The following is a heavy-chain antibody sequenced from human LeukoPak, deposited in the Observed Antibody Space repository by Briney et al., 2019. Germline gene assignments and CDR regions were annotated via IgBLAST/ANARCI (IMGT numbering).Heavy chain of an antibody. D-gene: IGHD3-10*01. Sequence: GGSLRLSCAASGFTFSSYVMSWVRQAPGKGPEWVSTISGSGSGTYYADSVKGRFTLSRDNSMNTLYLQMNSLRAEDTAVYYCAKDVESGRSADYWGQGTLVTVSS. J-gene: IGHJ4*02. CDR3: AKDVESGRSADY. CDR2: ISGSGSGT. CDR1: GFTFSSYV. V-gene: IGHV3-23*01.